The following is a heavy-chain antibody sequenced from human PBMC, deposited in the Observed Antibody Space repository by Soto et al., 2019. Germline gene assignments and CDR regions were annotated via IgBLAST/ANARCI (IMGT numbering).Heavy chain of an antibody. J-gene: IGHJ4*02. CDR2: IYYSGST. CDR1: GASISSTSHY. D-gene: IGHD3-22*01. V-gene: IGHV4-31*03. Sequence: PSETLSLTCSVSGASISSTSHYWNWIRQHPGKGLEWIGYIYYSGSTSYSPSLRSRVTISVDTSKNQFSLRLTPVTAADTAVYYCARVGAAGYYYDSSAYSWGQGTLVTV. CDR3: ARVGAAGYYYDSSAYS.